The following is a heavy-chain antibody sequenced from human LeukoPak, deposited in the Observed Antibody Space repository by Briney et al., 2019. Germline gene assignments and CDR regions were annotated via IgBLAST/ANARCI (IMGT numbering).Heavy chain of an antibody. J-gene: IGHJ4*02. V-gene: IGHV3-30*02. CDR1: GFTFSSYG. Sequence: GGSLRLSCAASGFTFSSYGMHWVRQAPGKGLDWVAFIRYDGSNKYYADSVKGRFTISRDNSKNTLYLQMNSLRAEDTAVYYCARALLRFLEYQFDYWGQGTLVTVSS. CDR3: ARALLRFLEYQFDY. CDR2: IRYDGSNK. D-gene: IGHD3-3*01.